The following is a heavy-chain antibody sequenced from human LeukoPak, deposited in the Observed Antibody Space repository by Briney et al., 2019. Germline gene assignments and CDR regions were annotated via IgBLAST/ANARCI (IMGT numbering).Heavy chain of an antibody. J-gene: IGHJ4*02. CDR2: ISSNGGST. CDR3: ARFSRRDSGSDY. Sequence: GGSLRLSCAASGFTFSNYAMYWVRQAPGMGLEYVSAISSNGGSTYYANSVKGRFTISRDNSKNTLYLQMGSLRAEDMAVYYCARFSRRDSGSDYWGQGTLVTVSS. V-gene: IGHV3-64*01. D-gene: IGHD6-13*01. CDR1: GFTFSNYA.